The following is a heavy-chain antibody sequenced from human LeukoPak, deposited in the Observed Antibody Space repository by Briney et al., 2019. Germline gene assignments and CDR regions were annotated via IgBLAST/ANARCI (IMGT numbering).Heavy chain of an antibody. V-gene: IGHV3-13*01. J-gene: IGHJ6*03. CDR3: ARGPPRGKYYYMDV. D-gene: IGHD1-1*01. CDR1: GFTFSSFD. CDR2: IGTASDT. Sequence: GGSLRLSCAASGFTFSSFDMDWVRQPTGQGLEWVSTIGTASDTYYPGSVEGRFTLSRDNTKNSLYLQMSSLTAGDTAVYYCARGPPRGKYYYMDVWGKGTTVTVSS.